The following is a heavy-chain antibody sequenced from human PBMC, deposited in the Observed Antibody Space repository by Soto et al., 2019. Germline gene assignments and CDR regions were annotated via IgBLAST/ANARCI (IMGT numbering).Heavy chain of an antibody. CDR1: GYTFTSYD. J-gene: IGHJ4*02. CDR2: MNPNSGGT. V-gene: IGHV1-2*04. D-gene: IGHD2-2*01. Sequence: ASVKVSCKASGYTFTSYDINWVRQATGQGLEYLGWMNPNSGGTNYAQKFQGWVTMTRDTSISTAYMELSSLRSEDTAVYYCARDISPTIVLVPAAGFDYWGQGTLVTVSS. CDR3: ARDISPTIVLVPAAGFDY.